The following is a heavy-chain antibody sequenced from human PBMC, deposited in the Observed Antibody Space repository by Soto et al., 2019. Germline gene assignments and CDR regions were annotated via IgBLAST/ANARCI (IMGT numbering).Heavy chain of an antibody. J-gene: IGHJ4*02. Sequence: EVQLLGSGGGLVHPGGSLRLSCAASGFAFRNYGMSWGRQAPGKGLKWVSTISGSGGSTYYADSVKGRFTISRDNSKTTLYLQMNSLRAEDTAIYSCAKDTFDVPPGFDYWGQGTLVTVSS. CDR1: GFAFRNYG. V-gene: IGHV3-23*01. CDR2: ISGSGGST. CDR3: AKDTFDVPPGFDY. D-gene: IGHD3-9*01.